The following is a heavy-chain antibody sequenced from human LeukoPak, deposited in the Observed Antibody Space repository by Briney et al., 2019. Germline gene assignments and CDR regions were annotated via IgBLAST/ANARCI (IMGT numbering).Heavy chain of an antibody. V-gene: IGHV3-48*03. Sequence: GSLRLSCAASGFTFRRYEMNWVRQAPGKGLEWVSYISSSGSTIYYADSVKGRFTISRDNAKNSLYLQMNSLRAEDTAVYCCATYCSSTSCYGHYWGQGTLVTVSS. D-gene: IGHD2-2*01. J-gene: IGHJ4*02. CDR3: ATYCSSTSCYGHY. CDR2: ISSSGSTI. CDR1: GFTFRRYE.